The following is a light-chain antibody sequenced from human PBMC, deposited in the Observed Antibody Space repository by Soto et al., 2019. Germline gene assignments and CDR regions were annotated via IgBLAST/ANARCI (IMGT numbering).Light chain of an antibody. CDR2: DAS. J-gene: IGKJ2*01. CDR3: QQYDNLPYT. V-gene: IGKV1-33*01. Sequence: DIQMTQSPSSLSASVGDRVTITCQASQDISNYLNWYQQKPGKAPKLLIYDASNLETGVPSRFSGCESRTDFTFTIRSRQAEDIATYYCQQYDNLPYTFGHGTKLEIK. CDR1: QDISNY.